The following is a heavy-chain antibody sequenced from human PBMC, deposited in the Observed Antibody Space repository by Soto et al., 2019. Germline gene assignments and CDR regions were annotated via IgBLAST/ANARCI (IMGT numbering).Heavy chain of an antibody. CDR2: ISYDGNTQ. CDR3: AKVSRPSRISTPDFDY. V-gene: IGHV3-30-3*01. J-gene: IGHJ4*02. CDR1: GFTLSSYS. Sequence: PGVSLRLSCAASGFTLSSYSIHWVRQAPGKGLDWVAVISYDGNTQFYGDSVKGRFIVSRDNSRNTLYLQLNNLQAEDTAVHYCAKVSRPSRISTPDFDYWGQGT.